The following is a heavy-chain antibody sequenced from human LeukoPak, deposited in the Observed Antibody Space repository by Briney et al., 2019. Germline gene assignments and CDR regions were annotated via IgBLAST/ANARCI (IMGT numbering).Heavy chain of an antibody. CDR1: GYSFTSYW. J-gene: IGHJ4*02. CDR3: ARPPTYDSSGYNTERVDY. V-gene: IGHV5-51*01. Sequence: GESLKISCKGSGYSFTSYWIGWVRQMPGKGLEWMGIIYPGDSDTKYSPSFQGQVTISADKSISTAYLQWSSLKASDTAMYYCARPPTYDSSGYNTERVDYWGQGTLVTVSS. CDR2: IYPGDSDT. D-gene: IGHD3-22*01.